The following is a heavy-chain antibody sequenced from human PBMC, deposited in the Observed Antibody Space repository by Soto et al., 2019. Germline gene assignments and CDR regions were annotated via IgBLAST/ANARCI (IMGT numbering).Heavy chain of an antibody. V-gene: IGHV3-7*03. CDR1: GFTFSMYS. CDR3: ATDLLIRQADDFFYGSDV. J-gene: IGHJ6*02. Sequence: GGSLRLSCEVSGFTFSMYSMSWVRQSPGKGLEWVAKIPQEGVDGHYADSVKGRFTISRDNGKNSLYLQLNNLRAEDTAVYYCATDLLIRQADDFFYGSDVWGRWATVTVSS. D-gene: IGHD3-22*01. CDR2: IPQEGVDG.